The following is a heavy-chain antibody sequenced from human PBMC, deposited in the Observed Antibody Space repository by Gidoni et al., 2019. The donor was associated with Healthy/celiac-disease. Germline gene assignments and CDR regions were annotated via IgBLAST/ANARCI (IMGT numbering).Heavy chain of an antibody. J-gene: IGHJ4*02. CDR2: INPNSGGT. V-gene: IGHV1-2*02. D-gene: IGHD3-3*01. Sequence: QVQLVQSGAEVKKPGASVKVSCKASGYTFPGYYLHWVRQAPGQGLEWMGWINPNSGGTNYAQKFQGRVTMTRDTSISTAYMELSRLRSDDTAVYYCARDRGIFGVVIREYYFDYWGQGTLVTVSS. CDR1: GYTFPGYY. CDR3: ARDRGIFGVVIREYYFDY.